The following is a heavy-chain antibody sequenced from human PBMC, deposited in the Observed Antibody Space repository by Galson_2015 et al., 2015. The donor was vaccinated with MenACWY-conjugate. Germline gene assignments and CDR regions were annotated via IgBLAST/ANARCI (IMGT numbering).Heavy chain of an antibody. CDR1: GFSLSNARMG. Sequence: PALVKPTQPLTLTCTVSGFSLSNARMGVSWIRQAPGKALEWLAHTFSADAKSYSTSLMSRLTISKDTSKSQGVLTMTNMDPVDTATYFCARVAGKHFTRYYFDCWGQGILVTVSS. J-gene: IGHJ4*02. D-gene: IGHD3-3*02. CDR2: TFSADAK. CDR3: ARVAGKHFTRYYFDC. V-gene: IGHV2-26*01.